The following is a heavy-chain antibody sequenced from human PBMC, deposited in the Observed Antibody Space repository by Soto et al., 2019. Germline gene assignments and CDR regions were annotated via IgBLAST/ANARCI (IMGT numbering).Heavy chain of an antibody. V-gene: IGHV3-30*03. Sequence: GGPLRLSCEGSGFTFSSYAMHWARQAPGKGLEWVTVISIRGGDEYYAESVRGRFTISRDDSKNTLYLQMDSLRVEDTAVYYCARGTIVARQHLDYWGQGTLVTVSS. CDR2: ISIRGGDE. CDR1: GFTFSSYA. CDR3: ARGTIVARQHLDY. J-gene: IGHJ4*02. D-gene: IGHD6-6*01.